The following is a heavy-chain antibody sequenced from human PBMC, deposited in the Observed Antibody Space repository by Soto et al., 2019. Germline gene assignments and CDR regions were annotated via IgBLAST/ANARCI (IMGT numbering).Heavy chain of an antibody. CDR3: ARYYYGSGSYQDY. CDR1: GGSISSGDYY. V-gene: IGHV4-30-4*01. D-gene: IGHD3-10*01. J-gene: IGHJ4*02. CDR2: IYYSGST. Sequence: LSLTCTVSGGSISSGDYYWSWIRQPPVKGLEWIGYIYYSGSTYYNPSLKSRVTISVDTSNNQFSLKLTSVTAADTAMYYCARYYYGSGSYQDYWGQGTLVTVSS.